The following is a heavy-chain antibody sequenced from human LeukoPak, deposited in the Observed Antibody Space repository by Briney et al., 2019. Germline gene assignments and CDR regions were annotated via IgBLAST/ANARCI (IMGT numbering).Heavy chain of an antibody. J-gene: IGHJ4*02. D-gene: IGHD6-6*01. CDR3: ASGPSDLGSSSQY. V-gene: IGHV1-2*02. Sequence: ASVKVSCKASGYTFTVYYMHWVRQAPGQGLEWMGWINPNTGGTNYAQKFQGRVTMTTDTSISTAYMELSSLRSDDTAVYYCASGPSDLGSSSQYWGQGTLVTVSS. CDR1: GYTFTVYY. CDR2: INPNTGGT.